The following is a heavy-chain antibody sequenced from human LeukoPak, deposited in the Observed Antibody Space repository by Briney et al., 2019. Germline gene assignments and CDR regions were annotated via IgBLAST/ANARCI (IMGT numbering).Heavy chain of an antibody. J-gene: IGHJ6*02. D-gene: IGHD1-7*01. V-gene: IGHV1-2*06. CDR2: INPNSGGT. CDR3: AVRGLELQNYYGMDV. Sequence: GASVEVSCKASGYTFTVYYMHWVRQAPGQGLEWMGRINPNSGGTNYAQKFQGRVTMTRDTSISTAYMELSRLRSDDTAVYYCAVRGLELQNYYGMDVWGQGTTVTVSS. CDR1: GYTFTVYY.